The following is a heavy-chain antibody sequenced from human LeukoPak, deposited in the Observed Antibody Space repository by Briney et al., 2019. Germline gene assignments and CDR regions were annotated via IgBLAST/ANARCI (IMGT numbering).Heavy chain of an antibody. CDR1: GFTFDDYA. Sequence: GGSLRLSCAASGFTFDDYAMHWVRQAPGKGLEWVSGISWNSGSIGYADSVKGRFTISRDNAKNSLYLQMNSLRAEDTAVYYCARDGVVVVPAATARYYYYMDVWGKGTTVTVSS. CDR2: ISWNSGSI. J-gene: IGHJ6*03. D-gene: IGHD2-2*01. V-gene: IGHV3-9*01. CDR3: ARDGVVVVPAATARYYYYMDV.